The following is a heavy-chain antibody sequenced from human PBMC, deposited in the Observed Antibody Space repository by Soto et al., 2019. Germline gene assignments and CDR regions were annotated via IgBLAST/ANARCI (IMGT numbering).Heavy chain of an antibody. CDR1: GGTFDNYA. Sequence: VPLVQSGAEVKKPGSSVKVYCKSSGGTFDNYAITTLRQAPGQGLEWLAAIIPMLDSANYAEKSQDRVTITAGLSTGTAYRELRSLRSEHTVVYYCARTYHDDSVGKTYFYYGIDVWGQRTTVT. D-gene: IGHD3-22*01. V-gene: IGHV1-69*12. CDR3: ARTYHDDSVGKTYFYYGIDV. CDR2: IIPMLDSA. J-gene: IGHJ6*02.